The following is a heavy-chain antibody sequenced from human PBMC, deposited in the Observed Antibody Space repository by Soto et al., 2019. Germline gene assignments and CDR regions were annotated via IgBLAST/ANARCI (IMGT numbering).Heavy chain of an antibody. CDR3: AKGGAAAGTGYNWFDP. CDR2: IYYSGST. D-gene: IGHD6-13*01. V-gene: IGHV4-59*01. CDR1: GGSIGSFY. Sequence: SETLSLTCTVSGGSIGSFYWSWIRQPPGKGLEWIGYIYYSGSTNYNPSLKSRVTISVDTSKNQFSLNLISVTAADTAVHYCAKGGAAAGTGYNWFDPWGQGTLVTVSS. J-gene: IGHJ5*02.